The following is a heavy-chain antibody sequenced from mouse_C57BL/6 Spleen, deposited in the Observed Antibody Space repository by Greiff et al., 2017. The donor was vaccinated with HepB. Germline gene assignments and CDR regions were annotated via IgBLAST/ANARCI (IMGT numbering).Heavy chain of an antibody. J-gene: IGHJ2*01. CDR1: GFTFSDYG. V-gene: IGHV5-17*01. D-gene: IGHD2-1*01. CDR2: ISSGSSTI. Sequence: VKLVESGGGLVKPGGSLKLSCAASGFTFSDYGMHWVRQAPEKGLEWVAYISSGSSTIYYADTVKGRFTISRDNAKNTLFLQMTSLRSEDTAMYYCARRTTYGNSYFDYWGQGTTLTVSS. CDR3: ARRTTYGNSYFDY.